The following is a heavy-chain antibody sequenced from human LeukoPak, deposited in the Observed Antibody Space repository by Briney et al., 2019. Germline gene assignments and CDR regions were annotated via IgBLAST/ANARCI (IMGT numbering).Heavy chain of an antibody. D-gene: IGHD6-6*01. V-gene: IGHV1-18*01. CDR3: ARSPRTGPVAARPYYYMDD. J-gene: IGHJ6*03. CDR1: GYTFTSYG. Sequence: ASVKVSCKASGYTFTSYGISWVRQAPGQGLEWMGWISAYNGNTNYAQKLQGRVTMTTDTSTSTAYMELRSLRSDDTAVYYCARSPRTGPVAARPYYYMDDWGKGTTVTVSS. CDR2: ISAYNGNT.